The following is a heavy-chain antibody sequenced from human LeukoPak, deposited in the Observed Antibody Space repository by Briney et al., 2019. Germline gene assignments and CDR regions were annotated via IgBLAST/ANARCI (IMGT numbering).Heavy chain of an antibody. J-gene: IGHJ4*02. CDR3: ARSVPYSSPSSN. CDR1: RYSFTGFY. Sequence: GASVKVSCKASRYSFTGFYIQWMRQAPGQGLEWMGWINPNTGDTNSAPKFQGRITLTSDTSIRTAYMEISWLTSDDTAVYFCARSVPYSSPSSNWGQGTLVTVSS. V-gene: IGHV1-2*02. D-gene: IGHD6-13*01. CDR2: INPNTGDT.